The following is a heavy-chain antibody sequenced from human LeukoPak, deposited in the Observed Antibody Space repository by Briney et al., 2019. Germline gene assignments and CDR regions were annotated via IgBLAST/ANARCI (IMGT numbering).Heavy chain of an antibody. V-gene: IGHV1-8*03. J-gene: IGHJ6*03. CDR1: GYIFTIYD. CDR2: MNPKRGKT. Sequence: ASVKVSCKASGYIFTIYDINWGRQATGQGRKWRGWMNPKRGKTGYAQKFQGRVTISRNPSISTAYIELSSLRSEDTAVYYCATMSGSSDYYYYYYYMDVWGKGTTVTVSS. CDR3: ATMSGSSDYYYYYYYMDV. D-gene: IGHD3-10*01.